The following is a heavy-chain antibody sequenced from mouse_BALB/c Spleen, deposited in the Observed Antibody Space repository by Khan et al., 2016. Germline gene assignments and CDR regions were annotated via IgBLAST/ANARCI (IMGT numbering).Heavy chain of an antibody. CDR1: DYTFSTYW. D-gene: IGHD1-1*01. J-gene: IGHJ2*01. Sequence: VQLKQSGTVLARPGASVKMSCKASDYTFSTYWMHWVKQRPGQGLEWIGAIFPGSGDTTNNQRVEGKAKLTEGTSTNTAYMELSSQTNEDSAIYYCTRHYGSSWGKNFFDYWGQGTTLTVSS. V-gene: IGHV1-5*01. CDR3: TRHYGSSWGKNFFDY. CDR2: IFPGSGDT.